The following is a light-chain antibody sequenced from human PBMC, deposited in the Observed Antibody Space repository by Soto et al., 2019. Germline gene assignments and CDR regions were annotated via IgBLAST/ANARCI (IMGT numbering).Light chain of an antibody. CDR1: QSIRTS. V-gene: IGKV3-11*01. CDR3: QQRNVWPPIT. Sequence: EVVLTHSPATLSLSPGERATLSCRASQSIRTSLAWYQQKPGQAPRLVIFDASNRANGVPARFGGSGSGTDFTLTINSLEPEDFAVYYCQQRNVWPPITFGQGTRLEI. CDR2: DAS. J-gene: IGKJ5*01.